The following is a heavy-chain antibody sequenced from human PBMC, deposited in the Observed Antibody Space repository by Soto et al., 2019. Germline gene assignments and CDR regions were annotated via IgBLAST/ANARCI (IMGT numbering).Heavy chain of an antibody. J-gene: IGHJ1*01. D-gene: IGHD3-10*01. CDR1: GFTFSRYA. CDR3: AKDADLVVRGMTINAFHL. Sequence: PGGSLRLSCAGSGFTFSRYAMSWVRQAPGQGLEWVSTIIGSGTVTQYADSVKGRFITSRDNSKNTLDLHMSRLRPDDTAVYYCAKDADLVVRGMTINAFHLWGQGTLVTVSS. CDR2: IIGSGTVT. V-gene: IGHV3-23*01.